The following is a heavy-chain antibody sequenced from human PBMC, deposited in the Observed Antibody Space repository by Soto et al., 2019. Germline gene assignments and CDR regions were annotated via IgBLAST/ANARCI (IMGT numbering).Heavy chain of an antibody. Sequence: QVQLVQSVAEVKKPGSSVKVSCKASGDSFSSYAISWVRQAPGHGLEWMGRIIPIFGTPNYAQRVEGRVTITADESTSTAQMELSSPKSEEKAVYFWATGGNLYETSALAYWGQGTLVTVSS. D-gene: IGHD3-22*01. CDR2: IIPIFGTP. CDR1: GDSFSSYA. V-gene: IGHV1-69*01. CDR3: ATGGNLYETSALAY. J-gene: IGHJ4*02.